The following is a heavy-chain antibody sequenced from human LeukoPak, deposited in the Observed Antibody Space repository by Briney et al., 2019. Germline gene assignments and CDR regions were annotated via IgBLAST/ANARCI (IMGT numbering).Heavy chain of an antibody. CDR1: GYTFTGYY. Sequence: EASVKVSSKASGYTFTGYYMHWVRQAPGQGLEWMGWINPNSGGTNYAQKFQGWVTMTRDTSISTAYMELSRLRSDDTAVYYCARESGGSYYDYWGQGTLVTVSS. D-gene: IGHD3-16*01. J-gene: IGHJ4*02. CDR3: ARESGGSYYDY. V-gene: IGHV1-2*04. CDR2: INPNSGGT.